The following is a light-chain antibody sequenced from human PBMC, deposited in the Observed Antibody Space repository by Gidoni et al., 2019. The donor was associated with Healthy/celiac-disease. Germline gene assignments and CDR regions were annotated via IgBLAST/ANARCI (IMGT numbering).Light chain of an antibody. V-gene: IGLV2-14*01. CDR2: EVS. J-gene: IGLJ3*02. Sequence: QSALTQPASVSGSPGPSITISCTGTSSDVGGYNYVSWYQQHPGKAPKLMIYEVSNRPSGVSNRFSGSKSGNTASLTISGLQAEDEADYYCSSYTSSSTHWAFGGGTKLTVL. CDR1: SSDVGGYNY. CDR3: SSYTSSSTHWA.